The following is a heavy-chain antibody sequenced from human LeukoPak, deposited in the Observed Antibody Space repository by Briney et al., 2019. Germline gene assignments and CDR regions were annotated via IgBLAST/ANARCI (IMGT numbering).Heavy chain of an antibody. J-gene: IGHJ3*02. D-gene: IGHD3-3*02. V-gene: IGHV3-53*01. Sequence: GGSLRLSCAASGFTVSSNYMSWVRQAPGKGLEWVSVIYSGGSTYYADSVKGRFTISRDNSKNTLYLQMNNLRAEDTAVYYCASTFLRSADAFDIWGQGTMVTVSS. CDR2: IYSGGST. CDR3: ASTFLRSADAFDI. CDR1: GFTVSSNY.